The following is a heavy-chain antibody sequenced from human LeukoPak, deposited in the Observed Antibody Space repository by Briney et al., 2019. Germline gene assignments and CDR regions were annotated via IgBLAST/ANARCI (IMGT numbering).Heavy chain of an antibody. D-gene: IGHD2-15*01. Sequence: PSETRSLTCAVYGGSFSGYYWSWSRQPPGKGLEWIGEINHSGSTNYNPSLKSRVTISVDTSKNQFSLKLSSVTAADTAVYYCARGGGYCSGGSCYSTGERFDPWGQGTLVTVSS. CDR1: GGSFSGYY. CDR2: INHSGST. V-gene: IGHV4-34*01. CDR3: ARGGGYCSGGSCYSTGERFDP. J-gene: IGHJ5*02.